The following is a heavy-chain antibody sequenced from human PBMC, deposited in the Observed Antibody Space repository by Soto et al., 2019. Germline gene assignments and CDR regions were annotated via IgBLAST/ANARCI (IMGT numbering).Heavy chain of an antibody. Sequence: GSLRPFLVAPGFNFRSYTINWVRPAPGKGLEWVSAIRGFSPYTFYADSVKGRFTISRDNAKNSLYLQMNSLRAEDTAVYYCARDRGYDAHDYYYNAMDVWGQGTTVTVSS. D-gene: IGHD2-15*01. CDR1: GFNFRSYT. CDR2: IRGFSPYT. CDR3: ARDRGYDAHDYYYNAMDV. V-gene: IGHV3-21*01. J-gene: IGHJ6*02.